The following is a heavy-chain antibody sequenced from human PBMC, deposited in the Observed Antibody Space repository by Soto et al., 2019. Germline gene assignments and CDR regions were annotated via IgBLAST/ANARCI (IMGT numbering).Heavy chain of an antibody. V-gene: IGHV3-73*02. J-gene: IGHJ6*02. CDR3: RRENYCSYHGMDV. D-gene: IGHD1-7*01. Sequence: EVQLVESGGNLVQPGGSLTLSCAGSGFDFSGSTIHWVRQASGKGLVWVGRIRSKRNSYATAYAASVKGRFIISRDDSKTKAYLQMDRLKIDDTAVYYCRRENYCSYHGMDVWGQGTTVTVSS. CDR2: IRSKRNSYAT. CDR1: GFDFSGST.